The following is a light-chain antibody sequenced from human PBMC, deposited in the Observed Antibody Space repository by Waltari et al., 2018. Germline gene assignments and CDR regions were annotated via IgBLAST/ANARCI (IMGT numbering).Light chain of an antibody. CDR1: QSVSVN. J-gene: IGKJ5*01. CDR2: RSS. Sequence: EIVLTPSPATLSVPPGDKATPPCRASQSVSVNVSWYQQKPGQAPRLLFYRSSTRATGVPARFTASGSGTEFTLTITGLQSEDFAVYFCQQYNDWPPITVGQGTQLEIK. CDR3: QQYNDWPPIT. V-gene: IGKV3D-15*01.